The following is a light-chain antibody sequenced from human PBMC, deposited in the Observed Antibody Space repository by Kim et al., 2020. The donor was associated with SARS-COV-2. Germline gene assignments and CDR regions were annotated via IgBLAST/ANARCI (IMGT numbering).Light chain of an antibody. CDR2: EVT. CDR3: TSYTYSSTWV. V-gene: IGLV2-14*01. CDR1: SSDIGAYNH. Sequence: QSALTQPASVSGSPGQSITISCTGTSSDIGAYNHVSWYQQHPGKAPKLMIFEVTNRPSGVSNRFSGSKSANTASLTISGLQAEDEADYYCTSYTYSSTWVFGGGTKLTVL. J-gene: IGLJ3*02.